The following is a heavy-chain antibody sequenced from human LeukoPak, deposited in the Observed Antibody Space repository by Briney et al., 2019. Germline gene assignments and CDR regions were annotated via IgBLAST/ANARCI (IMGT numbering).Heavy chain of an antibody. CDR3: TRGRGNSYGYFDY. CDR2: INGDGIST. J-gene: IGHJ4*02. D-gene: IGHD5-18*01. CDR1: GFTFSSDW. Sequence: PGGSLRLSCAASGFTFSSDWTHWVRQAPGKGLVWVSRINGDGISTFYADSVKGRFSISRDNAKSTLYLQMNSLRAEDTAVYYCTRGRGNSYGYFDYWGQGTLVTVSS. V-gene: IGHV3-74*01.